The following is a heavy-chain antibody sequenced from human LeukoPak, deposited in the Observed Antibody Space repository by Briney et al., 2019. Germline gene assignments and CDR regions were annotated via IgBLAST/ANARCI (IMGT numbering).Heavy chain of an antibody. CDR2: IKQDGSEE. J-gene: IGHJ3*02. D-gene: IGHD3-10*01. V-gene: IGHV3-7*01. CDR3: ARPRRMYGSGSYAFDI. Sequence: GGSLRLSCAASGFTFSSYSMNWVRQAPGKGLEWVANIKQDGSEEYYVDSVKGRFTISRDNAKNSLYLQMNSLRAEDTAVYYRARPRRMYGSGSYAFDIWGQGTMVTVSS. CDR1: GFTFSSYS.